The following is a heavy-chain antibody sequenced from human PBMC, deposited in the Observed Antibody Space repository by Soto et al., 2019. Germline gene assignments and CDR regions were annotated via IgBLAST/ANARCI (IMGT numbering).Heavy chain of an antibody. CDR3: AREYANSPEAFDF. CDR1: GGSISSYY. CDR2: IYYSGST. Sequence: SETLSLTCTVSGGSISSYYWSWIRQPPGKGLEWIGYIYYSGSTNYNPSLKSRVTISVDTSKNQFSLKLSSVTAADTAVFYCAREYANSPEAFDFWGQGALVTVS. V-gene: IGHV4-59*01. D-gene: IGHD2-2*01. J-gene: IGHJ4*02.